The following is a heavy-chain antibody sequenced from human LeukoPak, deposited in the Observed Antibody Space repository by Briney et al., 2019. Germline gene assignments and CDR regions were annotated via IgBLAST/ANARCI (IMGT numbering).Heavy chain of an antibody. CDR2: IIPIFGTA. CDR3: ASISRYCSGGSCYSHYFDY. Sequence: SVKLSCKASGGTFSSYAISWVRQAPGQGLEWMGGIIPIFGTANYAQKFQGRVTITADKSTSTAYMELSSLRSEDTAVYYCASISRYCSGGSCYSHYFDYWGQGTLVTVSS. V-gene: IGHV1-69*06. J-gene: IGHJ4*02. D-gene: IGHD2-15*01. CDR1: GGTFSSYA.